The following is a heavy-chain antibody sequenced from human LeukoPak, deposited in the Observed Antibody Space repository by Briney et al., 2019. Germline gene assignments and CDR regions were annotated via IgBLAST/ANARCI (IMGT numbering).Heavy chain of an antibody. D-gene: IGHD1-26*01. Sequence: QTGRSLRLSCAASGFTFSHYAMHWVRQAPGKGLEWVAVISYDGSHQYSADSVKGRLSISRDNSGHTLYLQMNSLRPEDTAVYYCARARNGTLKYWGQGTLVIVSS. CDR2: ISYDGSHQ. V-gene: IGHV3-30*01. CDR3: ARARNGTLKY. CDR1: GFTFSHYA. J-gene: IGHJ4*02.